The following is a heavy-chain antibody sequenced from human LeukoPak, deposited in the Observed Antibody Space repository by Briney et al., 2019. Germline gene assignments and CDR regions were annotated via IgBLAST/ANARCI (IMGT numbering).Heavy chain of an antibody. J-gene: IGHJ4*02. V-gene: IGHV3-30*02. D-gene: IGHD5-18*01. CDR3: AKDMTSVYKGAFDY. CDR2: IRFDGSNE. Sequence: GGSLRLSCAASGFTFSTYDMHWVRQAPGKGLEWVSFIRFDGSNEYYADSVKGRFTISRDNSKNTLYLQMNSLRVEDTAVYYCAKDMTSVYKGAFDYWGQGTLATVSS. CDR1: GFTFSTYD.